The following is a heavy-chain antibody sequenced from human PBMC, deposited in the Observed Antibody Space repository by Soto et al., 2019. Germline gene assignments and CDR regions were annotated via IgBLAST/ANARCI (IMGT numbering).Heavy chain of an antibody. Sequence: EVHVVESGGGLVQPGGSLKLSCAASGFALSGSFIHWVRQSSGKGLAWVGRIASKAHNYATAYGRSVEGRFTVSRDDSRNTAYLQMEGLKSEDTAVYFCAGIMDTLFDRFDYWGQGILVTVSS. CDR1: GFALSGSF. V-gene: IGHV3-73*02. CDR3: AGIMDTLFDRFDY. J-gene: IGHJ4*02. D-gene: IGHD1-20*01. CDR2: IASKAHNYAT.